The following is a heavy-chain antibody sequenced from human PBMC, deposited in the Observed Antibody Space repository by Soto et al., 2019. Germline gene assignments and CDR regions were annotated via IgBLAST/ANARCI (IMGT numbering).Heavy chain of an antibody. D-gene: IGHD3-22*01. V-gene: IGHV6-1*01. CDR3: ARPTYYYDSSGPPAY. CDR2: TYYRSKWYN. CDR1: GDSVSSNSAA. J-gene: IGHJ4*02. Sequence: PSQTLSLTCAISGDSVSSNSAAWNWIRQSPSRGLEWLGRTYYRSKWYNDYAVSVKSRITINPDTSKNSLYLQMNSMRAEDTAVYYCARPTYYYDSSGPPAYWGQGTLVTVSS.